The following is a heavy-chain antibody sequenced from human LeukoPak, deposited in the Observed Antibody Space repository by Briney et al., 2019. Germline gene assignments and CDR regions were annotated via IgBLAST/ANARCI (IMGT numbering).Heavy chain of an antibody. CDR3: ARDSYYYDSSGYYYYFDY. CDR1: GYTFTGCY. J-gene: IGHJ4*02. V-gene: IGHV1-2*06. D-gene: IGHD3-22*01. CDR2: INPNSGGT. Sequence: GASVKVSCKASGYTFTGCYMHWVRQAPGQGLEWMGRINPNSGGTNYAQKFQGRVTMTRDTSISTAYMELSRLRSDDTAVYYCARDSYYYDSSGYYYYFDYWGQGTLVTVSS.